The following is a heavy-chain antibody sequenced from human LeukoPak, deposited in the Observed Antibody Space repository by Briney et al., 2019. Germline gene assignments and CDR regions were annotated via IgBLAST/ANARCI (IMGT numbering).Heavy chain of an antibody. CDR2: ISWNSGSI. V-gene: IGHV3-9*01. CDR3: AKGRDPDYYYYGMDV. J-gene: IGHJ6*02. Sequence: PGRSLRLSCAASGFTFDDYAMHWVRHAPGKGLEWVSGISWNSGSISYADSVKGRFTISRDNAKNSLYLQMNSLRAEDTALYYCAKGRDPDYYYYGMDVWGQGTTVTVSS. CDR1: GFTFDDYA.